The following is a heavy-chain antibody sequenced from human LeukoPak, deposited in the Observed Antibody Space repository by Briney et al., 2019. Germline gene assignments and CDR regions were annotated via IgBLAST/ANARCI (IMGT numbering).Heavy chain of an antibody. V-gene: IGHV3-23*01. CDR1: GFTFGSYV. CDR3: ANAGRDDSTYYVDY. J-gene: IGHJ4*02. D-gene: IGHD5-24*01. CDR2: ISRTGNDA. Sequence: EGSLRLSCAASGFTFGSYVMSWVRHVPLKGLEWVSTISRTGNDAYYADSVKGRFTVSRDNSKNMLFLQMSSLRAEDTATYYCANAGRDDSTYYVDYWGQGALVTVSS.